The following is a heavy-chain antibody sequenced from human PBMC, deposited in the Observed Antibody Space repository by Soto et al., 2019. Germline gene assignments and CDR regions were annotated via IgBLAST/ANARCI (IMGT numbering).Heavy chain of an antibody. Sequence: QVQLVESGGGVVQPGRSLRLSCAASGFTFSSYGMHWVRQAPGKGLEWVAVIWYDGSNKYYADSVKGRITISRDNSKNTLYLQMNSLRAEDTAVYYCARDSLWVYGSGSYSGKNWFDPWGQGTLVTVSS. V-gene: IGHV3-33*01. J-gene: IGHJ5*02. CDR2: IWYDGSNK. D-gene: IGHD3-10*01. CDR1: GFTFSSYG. CDR3: ARDSLWVYGSGSYSGKNWFDP.